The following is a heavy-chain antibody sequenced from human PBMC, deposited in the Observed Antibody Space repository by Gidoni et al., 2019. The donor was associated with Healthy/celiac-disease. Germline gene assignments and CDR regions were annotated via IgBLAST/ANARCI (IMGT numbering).Heavy chain of an antibody. Sequence: EVQLVESGGGLVQPGGSLRLSCSAPGFTFSRSAMHWVRQASGKGLEYVSAISSNGGSTYYADSVKGRFTISRDNSKNTLYLQMSSLRAEDTAVYYCVKDGCSGGSCYSGMDVWGQGTTVTVSS. CDR1: GFTFSRSA. J-gene: IGHJ6*02. CDR2: ISSNGGST. CDR3: VKDGCSGGSCYSGMDV. V-gene: IGHV3-64D*06. D-gene: IGHD2-15*01.